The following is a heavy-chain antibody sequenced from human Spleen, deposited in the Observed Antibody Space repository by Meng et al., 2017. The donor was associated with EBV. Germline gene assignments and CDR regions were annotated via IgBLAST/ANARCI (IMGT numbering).Heavy chain of an antibody. D-gene: IGHD5-24*01. Sequence: QVQRVQSGGEGKKPGSSVKVSWTASGGTFGSYAISWVRQAPGQGLEGMGGIIPMFGTTNYAQKFQGRVTITADESTSTAYMELSSLRSEDTAVYYCAIDGYNPYYFDHWGQGTLVTVSS. CDR3: AIDGYNPYYFDH. CDR2: IIPMFGTT. V-gene: IGHV1-69*01. CDR1: GGTFGSYA. J-gene: IGHJ4*02.